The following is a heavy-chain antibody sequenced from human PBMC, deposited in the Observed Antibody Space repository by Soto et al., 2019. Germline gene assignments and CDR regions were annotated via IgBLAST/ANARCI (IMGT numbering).Heavy chain of an antibody. V-gene: IGHV3-13*01. CDR1: GFTVSTYD. D-gene: IGHD3-10*01. J-gene: IGHJ4*02. CDR3: ARGTMVRGTLDLGISGPLGY. Sequence: EVQLVESGGGLVQPGGSLRLACAASGFTVSTYDMHWVRQVTGKGLEWVSTLGAGGDTYFSDSVKGRFTISRESARNSLYLHMDSLRAGDSAVYYCARGTMVRGTLDLGISGPLGYWGQVTLVAVSS. CDR2: LGAGGDT.